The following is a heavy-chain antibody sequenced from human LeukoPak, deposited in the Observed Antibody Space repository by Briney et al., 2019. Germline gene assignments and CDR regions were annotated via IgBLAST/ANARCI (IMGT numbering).Heavy chain of an antibody. CDR3: AKDGSSRWDDGNLCC. J-gene: IGHJ4*02. Sequence: ASVKVSCKASGYTFTSYGISWVRQAPGQGLEWMGWISAYNGNTNYAQKLQGRVTMTTDTSTSTAYMELRSLRSDDTAIYYCAKDGSSRWDDGNLCCWGQGTLVTVSS. D-gene: IGHD6-13*01. V-gene: IGHV1-18*01. CDR2: ISAYNGNT. CDR1: GYTFTSYG.